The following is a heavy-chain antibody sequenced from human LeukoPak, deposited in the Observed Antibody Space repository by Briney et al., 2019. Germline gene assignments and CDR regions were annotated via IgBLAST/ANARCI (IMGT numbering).Heavy chain of an antibody. Sequence: LGESLKISCAASGFTFSSHGMHWVRQAPGKGLEWVAVIWYDGSDEYYGASVKGRFTISRDNSKNTLYLQMNSLRAEDTAVYYCVRDRSSRWFDYWGQGTPVSVSS. J-gene: IGHJ4*02. D-gene: IGHD4-23*01. CDR3: VRDRSSRWFDY. CDR2: IWYDGSDE. V-gene: IGHV3-33*01. CDR1: GFTFSSHG.